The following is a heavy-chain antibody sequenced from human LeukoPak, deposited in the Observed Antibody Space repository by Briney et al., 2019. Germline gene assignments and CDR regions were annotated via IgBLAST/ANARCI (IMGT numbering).Heavy chain of an antibody. CDR3: TSSPYYYGSGSLIGTDY. V-gene: IGHV3-15*01. D-gene: IGHD3-10*01. CDR1: GFTFSNAW. Sequence: GGSLRLSCAASGFTFSNAWMSWVRQAPGKGLEWVGRIKSKTDGGTTDYAAPVKGRFTISRDDSKNTLYLQMNSLKTENTAVYYCTSSPYYYGSGSLIGTDYWGQGTLVTVSS. CDR2: IKSKTDGGTT. J-gene: IGHJ4*02.